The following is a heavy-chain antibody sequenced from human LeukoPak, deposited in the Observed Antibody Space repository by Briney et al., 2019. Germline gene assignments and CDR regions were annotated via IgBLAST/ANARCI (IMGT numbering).Heavy chain of an antibody. CDR1: GYTFTSYG. V-gene: IGHV1-18*01. J-gene: IGHJ4*02. CDR3: ARDRPYSSGWYEANFDY. D-gene: IGHD6-19*01. Sequence: ASVKVSCKASGYTFTSYGISWVRQAPGQGLEWMGWISAYNGNTNYAQKLQGRVTMTTDTSTSTAYMELRSLRSDDTAVYYCARDRPYSSGWYEANFDYWGQGALVTVSS. CDR2: ISAYNGNT.